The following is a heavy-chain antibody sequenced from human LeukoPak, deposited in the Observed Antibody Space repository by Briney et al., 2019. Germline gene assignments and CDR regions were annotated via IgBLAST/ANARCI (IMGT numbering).Heavy chain of an antibody. CDR2: INPSGGST. CDR1: GYTFTSYY. CDR3: ARERVDIVVVPAATGFDP. J-gene: IGHJ5*02. V-gene: IGHV1-46*01. Sequence: AASVKVSCKASGYTFTSYYMHWVRQAPGQGLEWMGIINPSGGSTSYAQKFQGRVTMTRDTSTSTVYMELSSLRSEDTAVYYCARERVDIVVVPAATGFDPWGQGTLVTVSS. D-gene: IGHD2-2*03.